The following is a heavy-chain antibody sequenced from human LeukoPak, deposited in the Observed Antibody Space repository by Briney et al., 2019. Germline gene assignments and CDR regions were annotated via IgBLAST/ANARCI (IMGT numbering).Heavy chain of an antibody. CDR3: ARRSHCTGDSYYPV. CDR2: IYYGGST. V-gene: IGHV4-39*01. J-gene: IGHJ6*02. Sequence: PSETLSLTCTVSGDSMTSSNHYWVWIRQPPGKGLEWIGSIYYGGSTYYNPSLKSRVTISQDTSKNQFSLKVNTVTAADTAVYHCARRSHCTGDSYYPVWGQGTTVTVSS. CDR1: GDSMTSSNHY. D-gene: IGHD2-21*01.